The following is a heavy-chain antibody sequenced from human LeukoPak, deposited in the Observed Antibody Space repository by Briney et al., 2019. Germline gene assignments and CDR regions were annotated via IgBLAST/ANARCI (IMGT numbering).Heavy chain of an antibody. V-gene: IGHV4-39*01. Sequence: SETLSLTCTVSGGSITSSSYHWAWIRQPPEKGLEWIGSIYYSGRTFYNPSLKRRVTISADMSKNQFSLKLSSVTAADTSVYYCARRDIVATIDSWGQGTLVTVSS. J-gene: IGHJ4*02. CDR1: GGSITSSSYH. CDR3: ARRDIVATIDS. CDR2: IYYSGRT. D-gene: IGHD5-12*01.